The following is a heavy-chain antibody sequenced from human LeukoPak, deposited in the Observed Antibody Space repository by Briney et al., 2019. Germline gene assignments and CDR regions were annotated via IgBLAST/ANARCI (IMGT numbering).Heavy chain of an antibody. CDR3: ARRPDDFWSAYYFDY. Sequence: SETLSLTCTVSGGSISSSSYYWGWIRQPPGKGLERIGSIYYSGSTYYNPSLKSRVTISVDTSKNQFSLKLSSVAAADTAVYYCARRPDDFWSAYYFDYWGQGTLVTVSS. D-gene: IGHD3-3*01. J-gene: IGHJ4*02. CDR2: IYYSGST. CDR1: GGSISSSSYY. V-gene: IGHV4-39*01.